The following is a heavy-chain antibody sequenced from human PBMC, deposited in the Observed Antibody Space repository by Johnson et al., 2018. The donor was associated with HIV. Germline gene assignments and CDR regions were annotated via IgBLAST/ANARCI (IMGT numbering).Heavy chain of an antibody. D-gene: IGHD6-19*01. CDR3: ARDNGAVAGPEGAFDI. Sequence: VQLVESGGGVVQPGGSLRLSCAASGFTVSSNYMSWVRQAPGKGLEWVSVIYSGGSTYYADSLKGRFTVSRDNAKNSLSLQMNSLRAEDTAVYYCARDNGAVAGPEGAFDIWGQGTMVTVSS. V-gene: IGHV3-66*02. CDR1: GFTVSSNY. CDR2: IYSGGST. J-gene: IGHJ3*02.